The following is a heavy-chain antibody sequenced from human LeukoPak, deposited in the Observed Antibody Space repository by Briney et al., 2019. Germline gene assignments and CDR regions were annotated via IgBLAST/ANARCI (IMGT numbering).Heavy chain of an antibody. D-gene: IGHD2-2*01. CDR2: IYHTGST. V-gene: IGHV4-39*01. CDR1: GDSIRSSIYY. J-gene: IGHJ4*02. CDR3: AKIGYCSTTTCYSTVFDS. Sequence: SETLSLTCGVSGDSIRSSIYYWGWIRQPPGKGLQWIGSIYHTGSTYYSPSLKSRVTISVDASKNQFSLKLNFVTAADTAVYYCAKIGYCSTTTCYSTVFDSWGQGTLVTVSS.